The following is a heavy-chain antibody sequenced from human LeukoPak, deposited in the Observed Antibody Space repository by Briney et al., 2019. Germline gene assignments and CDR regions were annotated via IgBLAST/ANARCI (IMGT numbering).Heavy chain of an antibody. CDR2: INRGSHTI. CDR3: SRETTSGY. J-gene: IGHJ4*02. Sequence: GGSLRLSCAASGFSFSGYSMNWVRQPPGPGLEWISYINRGSHTIYYADSVRGRFTISRDDAKNSLYLQMNSLRAEDTGIYYCSRETTSGYWGQGTLVTVSS. V-gene: IGHV3-48*04. CDR1: GFSFSGYS. D-gene: IGHD1-1*01.